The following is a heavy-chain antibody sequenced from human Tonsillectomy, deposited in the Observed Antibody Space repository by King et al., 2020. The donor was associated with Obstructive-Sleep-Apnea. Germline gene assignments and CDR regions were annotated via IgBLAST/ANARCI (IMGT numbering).Heavy chain of an antibody. CDR3: ARDSFPQGAIHYGMDV. Sequence: VQLVQSGSELKKPGASVKVSCKASGYTFTSYAMNWVRQAPGQGLEWMGWINTNTGNPTYAQGFTGRFVFSLATSVSTAYLQISSLKAENTAVYYCARDSFPQGAIHYGMDVWGQGTTVTVSS. V-gene: IGHV7-4-1*02. CDR1: GYTFTSYA. D-gene: IGHD4/OR15-4a*01. J-gene: IGHJ6*02. CDR2: INTNTGNP.